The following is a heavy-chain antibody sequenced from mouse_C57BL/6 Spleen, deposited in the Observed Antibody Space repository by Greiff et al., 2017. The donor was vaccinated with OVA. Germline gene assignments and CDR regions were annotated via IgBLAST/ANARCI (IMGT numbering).Heavy chain of an antibody. Sequence: QVQLQQPVAELAKPGASVQVSCKSSGYTFPSYWMHWVKQRPGQGLEWIGRIHPSDSDTNYNQKFKGKATLTVTKSSSKHYMQLSSLTAEDSAVYYCAHGYDYFDYWGQGTTLTVSS. CDR3: AHGYDYFDY. V-gene: IGHV1-74*01. J-gene: IGHJ2*01. D-gene: IGHD2-2*01. CDR1: GYTFPSYW. CDR2: IHPSDSDT.